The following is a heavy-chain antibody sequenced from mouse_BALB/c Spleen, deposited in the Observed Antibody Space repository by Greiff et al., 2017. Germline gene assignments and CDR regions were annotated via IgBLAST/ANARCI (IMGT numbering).Heavy chain of an antibody. J-gene: IGHJ3*01. V-gene: IGHV14-4*02. CDR2: IDPENGDT. CDR1: GFNIKDYY. Sequence: VQLKESGAELVRSGASVKLSCTASGFNIKDYYMHWVKQRPEQGLEWIGWIDPENGDTEYAPKFQGKATMTADTSSNTAYLQLSSLTSEDTAVYYCGPYGNYLAYWGQGTLVTVSA. CDR3: GPYGNYLAY. D-gene: IGHD2-1*01.